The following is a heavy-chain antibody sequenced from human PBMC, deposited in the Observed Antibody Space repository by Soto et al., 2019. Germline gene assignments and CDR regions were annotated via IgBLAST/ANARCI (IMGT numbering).Heavy chain of an antibody. CDR2: IRSKANSYAT. J-gene: IGHJ4*02. CDR1: GFTFSGSA. CDR3: TFTKNDSSGYYYY. D-gene: IGHD3-22*01. Sequence: GGSLRLSCAASGFTFSGSAMHWVRQASGKGLEWVGRIRSKANSYATAYAASVKGRFTISRDDSKNTAYLQMNSLKTDDTAVYYCTFTKNDSSGYYYYWGQGTLVTVSS. V-gene: IGHV3-73*01.